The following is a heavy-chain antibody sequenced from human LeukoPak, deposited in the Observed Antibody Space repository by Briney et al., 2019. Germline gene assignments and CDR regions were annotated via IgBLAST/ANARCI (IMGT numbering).Heavy chain of an antibody. CDR1: GFTFSSYE. CDR2: ISSSGSTI. V-gene: IGHV3-48*03. D-gene: IGHD3-22*01. CDR3: ARVFSYYYDSSGYLN. J-gene: IGHJ4*02. Sequence: PGGSLRLSCSASGFTFSSYEMNWVRQAPGKGLEWVSYISSSGSTIYYADSVKGRFTISRDNAKNSLYLQMNSPRAEDTAVYYCARVFSYYYDSSGYLNWGQGTLVTVSS.